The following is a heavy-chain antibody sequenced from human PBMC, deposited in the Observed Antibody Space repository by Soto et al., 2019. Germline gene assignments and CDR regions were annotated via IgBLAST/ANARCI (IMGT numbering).Heavy chain of an antibody. D-gene: IGHD5-12*01. CDR3: AKDRGYSGYDLRGPFDY. V-gene: IGHV3-30*18. Sequence: PGGSLRLSCAASGFTFSSYGMHWVRQAPGKGLEWVAVISYDGSNKYYADSVKGRFTISRDNSKNTLYLQMNSLRAEDTAVYYCAKDRGYSGYDLRGPFDYWGQGTLVTVSS. CDR2: ISYDGSNK. CDR1: GFTFSSYG. J-gene: IGHJ4*02.